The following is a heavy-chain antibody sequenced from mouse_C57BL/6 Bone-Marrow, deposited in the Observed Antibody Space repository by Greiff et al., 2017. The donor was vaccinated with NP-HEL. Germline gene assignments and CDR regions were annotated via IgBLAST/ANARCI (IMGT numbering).Heavy chain of an antibody. CDR3: VRDGYYPDY. CDR2: IRSKSNNYAT. D-gene: IGHD2-3*01. CDR1: GFSFNTYA. V-gene: IGHV10-1*01. Sequence: EVQGVESGGGLVQPKGSLKLSCAASGFSFNTYAMNWVRQAPGKGLEWVARIRSKSNNYATYYADSVKDRFTISRDDSESMLYLQMNNLKTEDTAMYYCVRDGYYPDYWGQGTTLTVSS. J-gene: IGHJ2*01.